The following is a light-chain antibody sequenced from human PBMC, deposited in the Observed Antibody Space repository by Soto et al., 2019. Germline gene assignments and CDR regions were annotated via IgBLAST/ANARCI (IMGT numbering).Light chain of an antibody. CDR3: SSYTSRNTWV. CDR1: SSDVGGYNY. Sequence: QSALTQPASVSGSPGQSITISCTGTSSDVGGYNYVSWYQQHPGKAPKLMIYEVSHRPSGVSNRFSGSKSDNTASLTISGLQAEDEADYYCSSYTSRNTWVFGGGTKLTVL. V-gene: IGLV2-14*01. CDR2: EVS. J-gene: IGLJ3*02.